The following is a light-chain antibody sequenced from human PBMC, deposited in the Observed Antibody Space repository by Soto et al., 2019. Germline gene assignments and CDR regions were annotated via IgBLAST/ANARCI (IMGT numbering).Light chain of an antibody. J-gene: IGLJ1*01. CDR1: SSDVGGYNY. CDR3: SSKRTYSPV. CDR2: DVS. Sequence: QSALTQPASVSGSPGQSITISCTGTSSDVGGYNYVSWYQQHPGKAPKLMIYDVSNRPSGVSIRFSGSKSDNTASLTISGLQAEDEADYYCSSKRTYSPVFGTGTKLTVL. V-gene: IGLV2-14*03.